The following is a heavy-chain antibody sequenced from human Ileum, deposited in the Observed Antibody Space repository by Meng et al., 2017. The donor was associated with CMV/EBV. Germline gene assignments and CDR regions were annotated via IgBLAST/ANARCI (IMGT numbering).Heavy chain of an antibody. CDR2: IYQSGGT. V-gene: IGHV4-4*02. Sequence: KWGSWGRRDPGKGLGWVGEIYQSGGTQYNPSRKSRATVSIDKSRNQFSLRLNSVTAADSAVYYCASREDGWLQSGGWFDPWGPGALVTVSS. CDR3: ASREDGWLQSGGWFDP. D-gene: IGHD5-24*01. CDR1: KW. J-gene: IGHJ5*02.